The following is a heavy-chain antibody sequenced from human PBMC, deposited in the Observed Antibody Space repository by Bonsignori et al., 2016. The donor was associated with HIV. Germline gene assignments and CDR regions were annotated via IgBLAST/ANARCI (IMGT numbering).Heavy chain of an antibody. D-gene: IGHD3-10*01. CDR2: IIPVLRKT. J-gene: IGHJ5*01. CDR3: ARGAGDS. CDR1: GGTFGDYS. Sequence: SVKVSCKASGGTFGDYSISWVRLAPGQGLEWMGAIIPVLRKTHYAQRFQGRVAITADRSSTTVYMEVTRLGPDDSAMYYCARGAGDSWGPGSLVTVSS. V-gene: IGHV1-69*10.